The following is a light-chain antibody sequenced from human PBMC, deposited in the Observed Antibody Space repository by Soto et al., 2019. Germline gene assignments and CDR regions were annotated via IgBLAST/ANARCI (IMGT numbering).Light chain of an antibody. CDR2: AAS. Sequence: QLTQSPSSLSASVGDRVTITCRASHGISSYLAWYQQKPWKVPMLLISAASTLESGVPLRFSGGGFGTDFTLTISSLQPKDFATYYCQQLYRYPLSVGGDTKV. J-gene: IGKJ4*01. V-gene: IGKV1-9*01. CDR3: QQLYRYPLS. CDR1: HGISSY.